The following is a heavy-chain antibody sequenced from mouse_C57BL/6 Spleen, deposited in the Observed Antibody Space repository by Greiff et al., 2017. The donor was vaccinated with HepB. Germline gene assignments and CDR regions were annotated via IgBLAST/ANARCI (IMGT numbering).Heavy chain of an antibody. J-gene: IGHJ2*01. D-gene: IGHD1-1*01. Sequence: VQLQESGAELVRPGASVKLSCKASGYTFTDYYINWVKQRPGQGLEWIARIYPGSGNTYYNEKFKGKATLTAEKSSSTAYMQLSSLTSEDSAVYFCARNPSITTVVDYWGQGTTLTVSS. V-gene: IGHV1-76*01. CDR3: ARNPSITTVVDY. CDR2: IYPGSGNT. CDR1: GYTFTDYY.